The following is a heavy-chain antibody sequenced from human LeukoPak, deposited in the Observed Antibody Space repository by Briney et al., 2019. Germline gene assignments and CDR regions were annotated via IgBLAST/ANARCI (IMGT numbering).Heavy chain of an antibody. Sequence: GGSLRLSCAASGFSFEDYTIHWVRQAPGRGLEWVSLIRWDAGLIYYADSVKGRFTISRDNSKNSVYLQMNSLRTEDTALYYCAKEAVVVTAFDYWGQGTLVTVSS. CDR1: GFSFEDYT. V-gene: IGHV3-43*01. D-gene: IGHD2-21*02. CDR3: AKEAVVVTAFDY. J-gene: IGHJ4*02. CDR2: IRWDAGLI.